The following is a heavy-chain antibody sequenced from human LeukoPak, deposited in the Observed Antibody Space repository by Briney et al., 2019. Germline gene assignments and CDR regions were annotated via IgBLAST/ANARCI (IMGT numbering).Heavy chain of an antibody. V-gene: IGHV3-7*01. Sequence: GGSLRLSCAASGFTFSSYWMSWVRQAPGKGLEWVANIKQDGSEKYYVDSVKGRFTISRDNAKNSLYLQMNSLRAEDTAVYYCARDWSGYSSSWYGLRKYYFDYWGQGTLVTVSS. CDR2: IKQDGSEK. D-gene: IGHD6-13*01. CDR1: GFTFSSYW. J-gene: IGHJ4*02. CDR3: ARDWSGYSSSWYGLRKYYFDY.